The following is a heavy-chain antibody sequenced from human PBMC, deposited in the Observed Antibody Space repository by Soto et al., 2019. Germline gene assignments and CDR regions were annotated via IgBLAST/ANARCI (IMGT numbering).Heavy chain of an antibody. J-gene: IGHJ5*02. Sequence: KPSETLSLTCADYGGSFSGYYWSWIRQPPGKGLEWIGEINHSGSTNYNPSLKSRVTISVDTSKNQFSLKLSSVTAADTAVYYCARGHRLLWFGELLPRGNWFDPWGQGTLVS. CDR2: INHSGST. CDR1: GGSFSGYY. D-gene: IGHD3-10*01. CDR3: ARGHRLLWFGELLPRGNWFDP. V-gene: IGHV4-34*01.